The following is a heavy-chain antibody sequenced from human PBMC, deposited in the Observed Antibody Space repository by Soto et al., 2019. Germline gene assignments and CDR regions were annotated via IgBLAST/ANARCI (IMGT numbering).Heavy chain of an antibody. CDR3: ARIIVVVPAASTDAFDI. CDR1: GFTFSSYS. Sequence: LRLSCAASGFTFSSYSMNWVRQAPGKGLEWVSSISSSGSYIYYADSVKGRFTISRDNAKNSLYLQMNSLRAEDTAVYYCARIIVVVPAASTDAFDIWGQGTMVTVPS. D-gene: IGHD2-2*01. V-gene: IGHV3-21*01. J-gene: IGHJ3*02. CDR2: ISSSGSYI.